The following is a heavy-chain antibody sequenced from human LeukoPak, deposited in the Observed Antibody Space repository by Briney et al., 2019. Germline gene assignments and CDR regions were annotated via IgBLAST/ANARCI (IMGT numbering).Heavy chain of an antibody. CDR3: PKELIGGATGFDY. D-gene: IGHD1-26*01. Sequence: PGGSLRLSCAASGFTFSNAWMSWVRQAPGKGLEWVGRIKSKTDGGTTDYAAPVKGRFTISRDESKNTLYLQMNSLKTEDTAVYYCPKELIGGATGFDYWGQETLVTVSS. J-gene: IGHJ4*02. CDR1: GFTFSNAW. V-gene: IGHV3-15*01. CDR2: IKSKTDGGTT.